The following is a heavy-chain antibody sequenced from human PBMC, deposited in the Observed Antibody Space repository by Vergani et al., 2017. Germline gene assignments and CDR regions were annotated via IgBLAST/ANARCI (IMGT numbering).Heavy chain of an antibody. V-gene: IGHV3-20*04. Sequence: VQLVESGGGVVQPGRSLRLSCAASGCTFDDYGMSWVRQAPGKGLEWVSGINWNGGSTGYADSVKGRFTISRDNAKNSLYLQMNRLRAEDTALYYCARVTVNGTYEPSYMYYWGQGPLVTLSS. CDR1: GCTFDDYG. CDR2: INWNGGST. CDR3: ARVTVNGTYEPSYMYY. D-gene: IGHD1-14*01. J-gene: IGHJ4*02.